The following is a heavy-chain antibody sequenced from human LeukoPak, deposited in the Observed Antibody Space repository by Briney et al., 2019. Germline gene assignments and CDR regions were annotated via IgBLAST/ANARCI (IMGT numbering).Heavy chain of an antibody. CDR2: IKEDGGEK. CDR3: SRVYCTNGVCGACDY. J-gene: IGHJ4*02. CDR1: GFTFSSYW. Sequence: PGGSLRLSCAASGFTFSSYWMSWVRQAPGKGLEWVANIKEDGGEKYYVDSVKGRFTISRDNANNSLYLQMNSRRAEDKSDYYCSRVYCTNGVCGACDYWGEGTLVTVPS. V-gene: IGHV3-7*01. D-gene: IGHD2-8*01.